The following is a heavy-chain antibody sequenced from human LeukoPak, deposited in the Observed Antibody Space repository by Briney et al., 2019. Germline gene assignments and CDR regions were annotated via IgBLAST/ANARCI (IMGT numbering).Heavy chain of an antibody. Sequence: KPSQTLSLTCTVSGGSISSGDYYWSWIRQPPGKGLEWIGYIYYSGSTYYNPSLKSRVTISVDTSKNQFSLKLSSVTAADTAVYYCARVMIRGQHLASSDYWGQGTLVTVSS. CDR3: ARVMIRGQHLASSDY. V-gene: IGHV4-30-4*08. J-gene: IGHJ4*02. CDR1: GGSISSGDYY. D-gene: IGHD3-22*01. CDR2: IYYSGST.